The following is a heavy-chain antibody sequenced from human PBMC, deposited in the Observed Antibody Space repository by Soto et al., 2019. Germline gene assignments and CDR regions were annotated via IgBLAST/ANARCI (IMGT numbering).Heavy chain of an antibody. CDR2: ISNDGDNK. CDR3: ARGSGYSDY. J-gene: IGHJ4*02. Sequence: QVQLVESGGGVVQPGRSLRLSCAASGFTFTSYAMHWVRQAPGKGLEWVALISNDGDNKYFADSVKGRFTISRDNSKNTLYLQTNSLRSEDTALYYCARGSGYSDYWGQGTLVTVSS. D-gene: IGHD2-15*01. V-gene: IGHV3-30-3*01. CDR1: GFTFTSYA.